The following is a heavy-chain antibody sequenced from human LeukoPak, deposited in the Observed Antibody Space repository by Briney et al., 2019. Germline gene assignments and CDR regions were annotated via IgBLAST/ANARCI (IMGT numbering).Heavy chain of an antibody. CDR1: GFTFSSYW. V-gene: IGHV3-74*01. CDR2: INSDGSST. Sequence: PGGSLRLSCAASGFTFSSYWMHWVRQAPGKGLVWVSRINSDGSSTSYADSVKGRSTISRDNAKNTLYLQMNSLRAEDTAVYYCARSGWAGPFDYWGQGTLVTGSS. J-gene: IGHJ4*02. D-gene: IGHD6-19*01. CDR3: ARSGWAGPFDY.